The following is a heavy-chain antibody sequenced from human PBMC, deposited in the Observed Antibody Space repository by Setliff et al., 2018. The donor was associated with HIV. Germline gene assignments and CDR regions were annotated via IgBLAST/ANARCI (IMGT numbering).Heavy chain of an antibody. J-gene: IGHJ4*02. CDR2: ISPSSGGAT. Sequence: GSLRLSCAASGFTFRNYAMTWVRQAPGKGLEWVSTISPSSGGATFYADSVKGRFTISRDNSKSTVYLQMNSLRAEDTAVYSCAKGRDGDYGRPLEYWGQGTLVTVSS. V-gene: IGHV3-23*01. CDR1: GFTFRNYA. D-gene: IGHD4-17*01. CDR3: AKGRDGDYGRPLEY.